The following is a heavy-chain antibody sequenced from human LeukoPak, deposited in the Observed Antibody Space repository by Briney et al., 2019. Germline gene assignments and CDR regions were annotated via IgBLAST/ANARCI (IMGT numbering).Heavy chain of an antibody. CDR2: ISSSSSYI. V-gene: IGHV3-21*01. CDR1: GFTFSSYS. J-gene: IGHJ4*02. D-gene: IGHD2-15*01. CDR3: AGRRVVEASFDY. Sequence: GGSLRLSCAASGFTFSSYSMNWVRQAPGKGLEWVSSISSSSSYIYYADSVKGRFTISRDSAKNSLYLQMNSLRAEDTAVYYCAGRRVVEASFDYWGRGTLVTVSS.